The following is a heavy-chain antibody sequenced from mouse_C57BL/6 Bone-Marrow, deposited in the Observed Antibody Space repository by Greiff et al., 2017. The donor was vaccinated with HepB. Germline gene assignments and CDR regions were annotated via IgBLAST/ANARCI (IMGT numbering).Heavy chain of an antibody. CDR1: GYTFTDYN. CDR3: ARPHYYGSVGFAY. J-gene: IGHJ3*01. CDR2: INPNNGGT. Sequence: EVKLQESGPELVKPGASVKMSCKASGYTFTDYNMHWVKQSHGKSLEWIGYINPNNGGTSYNQKFKGKATLTVNKSSSTAYMELRSLTSEDTAVYYCARPHYYGSVGFAYWGQGTLVTVSA. D-gene: IGHD1-1*01. V-gene: IGHV1-22*01.